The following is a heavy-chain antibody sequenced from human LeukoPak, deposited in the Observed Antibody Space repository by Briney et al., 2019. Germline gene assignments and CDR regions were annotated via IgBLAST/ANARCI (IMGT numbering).Heavy chain of an antibody. D-gene: IGHD6-6*01. Sequence: ASQTLSLTCTVSGYSLSSGSYWGWIRPPPGQGLDWIGRSHPSGTTYYNSSLTRRVKTLVDTSKNKILLTLSSVTAPATAGHCFARGVGSSSLPSWGQGALVTVSS. J-gene: IGHJ5*02. CDR2: SHPSGTT. CDR1: GYSLSSGSY. CDR3: ARGVGSSSLPS. V-gene: IGHV4-38-2*02.